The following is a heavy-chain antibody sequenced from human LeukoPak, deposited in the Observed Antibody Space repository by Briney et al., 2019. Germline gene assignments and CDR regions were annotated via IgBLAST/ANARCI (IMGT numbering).Heavy chain of an antibody. D-gene: IGHD5-18*01. CDR1: GCSISSYD. CDR2: IYTSGST. Sequence: KPSETLSLTCTASGCSISSYDWSWIRQPAGKGLEWIGRIYTSGSTNYNASLESRVTMSVDTSKNQFSLKLSSVAAADTAVYYCARETRGYSYGYLFGDWFDPWGQGPVVTVSS. V-gene: IGHV4-4*07. J-gene: IGHJ5*02. CDR3: ARETRGYSYGYLFGDWFDP.